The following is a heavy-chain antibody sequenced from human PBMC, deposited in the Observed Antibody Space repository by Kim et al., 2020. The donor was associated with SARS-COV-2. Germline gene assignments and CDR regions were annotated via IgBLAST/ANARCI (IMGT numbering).Heavy chain of an antibody. Sequence: GGSLRLSCAASGFTFSSYAMSWVRQAPGKGLEWVALTYSGGTTKYYGDSVTGRFTIFSDNSKSTLYLDMNSLRAEVTAVYYCAKVSANATYSWWYIDLWGRGALVPVSA. CDR1: GFTFSSYA. V-gene: IGHV3-23*03. CDR2: TYSGGTTK. D-gene: IGHD1-26*01. CDR3: AKVSANATYSWWYIDL. J-gene: IGHJ2*01.